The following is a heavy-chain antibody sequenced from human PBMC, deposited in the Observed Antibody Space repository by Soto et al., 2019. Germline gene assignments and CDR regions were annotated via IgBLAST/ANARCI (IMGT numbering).Heavy chain of an antibody. CDR2: ISSSSSYI. V-gene: IGHV3-21*01. J-gene: IGHJ6*02. D-gene: IGHD3-22*01. CDR1: GFTFSSYS. Sequence: EVQLVESGGGLVKPGGSLRLSCAASGFTFSSYSMNWVRQAPGKGLEWVSSISSSSSYIYYVDSVKGRFTISRDNAKNSLYLQMNSLRAEDTAVYYCASQVEGYYDSSGTYYYYYYGMDVWGQGTTVTVSS. CDR3: ASQVEGYYDSSGTYYYYYYGMDV.